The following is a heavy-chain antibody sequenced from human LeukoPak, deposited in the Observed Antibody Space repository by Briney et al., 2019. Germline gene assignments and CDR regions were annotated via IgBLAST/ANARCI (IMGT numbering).Heavy chain of an antibody. V-gene: IGHV4-59*08. CDR2: IYYSGST. CDR3: ARRAYDYVWGSYRYYFDY. J-gene: IGHJ4*02. CDR1: GGSISSYY. D-gene: IGHD3-16*02. Sequence: PSETLSLTCTVSGGSISSYYWSWIRQPPGKGLEWIGYIYYSGSTNYNPSLKSRVTVPVDTSKNKFSLKLSSVTAADTAVYYRARRAYDYVWGSYRYYFDYWGQGTLVTVSS.